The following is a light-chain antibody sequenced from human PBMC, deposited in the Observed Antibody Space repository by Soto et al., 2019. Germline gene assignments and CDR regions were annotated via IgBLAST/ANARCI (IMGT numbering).Light chain of an antibody. CDR1: QDISSY. CDR2: SAS. J-gene: IGKJ1*01. Sequence: DIQLTQSPSFLSASVGDRVTITCRATQDISSYLAWYQQKPGKAPNLLIHSASTLQSGVPSNFSGSGSGTEFTLTISCLQPEDFATYYCQQDYSYPPTFGQGTKVDIK. CDR3: QQDYSYPPT. V-gene: IGKV1-9*01.